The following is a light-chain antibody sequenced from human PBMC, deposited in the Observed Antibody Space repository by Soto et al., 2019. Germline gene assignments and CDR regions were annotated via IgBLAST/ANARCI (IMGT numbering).Light chain of an antibody. Sequence: EIVMTQSPATLSVSPGDSATLSCRASQSVTRNLAWYQHKPGQAPRLLIYSSSTRAAGIPARFGGSGSGTEFTFSISSLQSEDFEVYYCQQYNNWPRTFGQGTKVDIK. CDR2: SSS. J-gene: IGKJ1*01. CDR3: QQYNNWPRT. V-gene: IGKV3-15*01. CDR1: QSVTRN.